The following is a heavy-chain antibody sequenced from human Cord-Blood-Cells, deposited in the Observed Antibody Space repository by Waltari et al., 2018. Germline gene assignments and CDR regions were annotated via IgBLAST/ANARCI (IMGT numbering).Heavy chain of an antibody. CDR3: ARLGSSYYYYYGMDV. J-gene: IGHJ6*02. Sequence: QVQLQESGPGLVKPSETLSLTCTVSGYSISSGYYWGWIRQPPGKGLEWIGSIYHSGSTYYTPSLKSRVTRSVDTSKNQFSLKLSSVTAADTAVYYCARLGSSYYYYYGMDVWGQGTTVTVSS. V-gene: IGHV4-38-2*02. D-gene: IGHD2-15*01. CDR2: IYHSGST. CDR1: GYSISSGYY.